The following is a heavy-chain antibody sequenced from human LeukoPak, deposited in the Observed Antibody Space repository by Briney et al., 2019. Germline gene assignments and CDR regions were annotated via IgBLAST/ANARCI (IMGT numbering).Heavy chain of an antibody. D-gene: IGHD3-10*01. V-gene: IGHV3-21*04. CDR3: ARDYYGSGSYYDY. CDR1: GFTFSSYS. CDR2: ISSSSSSYT. Sequence: GGSLRLSCVASGFTFSSYSMNWVRQAPGKGREWVSFISSSSSSYTNYADSVKGRFTISRDNAKNSLYLQMNSLRAEDTAVYYCARDYYGSGSYYDYWGQGTLVTVSS. J-gene: IGHJ4*02.